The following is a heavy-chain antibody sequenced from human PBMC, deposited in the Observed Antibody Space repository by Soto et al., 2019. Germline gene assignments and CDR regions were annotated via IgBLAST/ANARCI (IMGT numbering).Heavy chain of an antibody. CDR2: IAYDGSHK. CDR1: GFTFRSNA. D-gene: IGHD3-16*01. V-gene: IGHV3-30*09. Sequence: QVQLVESGGGVVQPGRSLILSCAASGFTFRSNAMHWVRQAPGKGLGWVAVIAYDGSHKYYADSVKGRVAISRDNSKNRFYLQVNSLRAEDTAVYYCTRAAEEGGSSAFDNWGRGTLVTVSS. CDR3: TRAAEEGGSSAFDN. J-gene: IGHJ4*02.